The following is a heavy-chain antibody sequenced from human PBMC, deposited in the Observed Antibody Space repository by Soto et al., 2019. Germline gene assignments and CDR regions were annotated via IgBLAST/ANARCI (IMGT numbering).Heavy chain of an antibody. CDR2: IYHTGSA. V-gene: IGHV4-30-2*01. CDR1: GGPNNTGVYS. Sequence: PSETLSLTCAVSGGPNNTGVYSRSWIRQPPGKGLEWIGYIYHTGSAYYNPSLKSRATISVDKSKNQFSLSLSSVTAADTAKYYCARASMVRGIHYYGMDVWGQGTTVT. J-gene: IGHJ6*02. D-gene: IGHD3-10*01. CDR3: ARASMVRGIHYYGMDV.